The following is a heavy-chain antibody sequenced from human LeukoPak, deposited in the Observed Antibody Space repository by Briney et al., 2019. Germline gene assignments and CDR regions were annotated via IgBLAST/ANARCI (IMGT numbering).Heavy chain of an antibody. D-gene: IGHD6-19*01. V-gene: IGHV4-39*07. CDR1: GDSISSGDYY. Sequence: PSETLSLTCTVSGDSISSGDYYWSWIRQPAGKGLEWIGSIYYSGSTYYNPSLKSRVTISVDTSKNQFSLKLSSVTAADTAVYYCARPIAVAGHFDYWGQGTLVTVSS. J-gene: IGHJ4*02. CDR3: ARPIAVAGHFDY. CDR2: IYYSGST.